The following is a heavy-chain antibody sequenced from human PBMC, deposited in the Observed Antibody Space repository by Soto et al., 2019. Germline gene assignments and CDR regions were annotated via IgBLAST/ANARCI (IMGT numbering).Heavy chain of an antibody. D-gene: IGHD2-15*01. V-gene: IGHV1-46*03. CDR2: INPSGGST. J-gene: IGHJ6*03. CDR1: GYTFTSYY. CDR3: ARALGYCSGGSCYSGSYYYYMGV. Sequence: QVQLVQSGAEVKKPGASVKVSCKASGYTFTSYYMHWVRQAPGQGLEWMGIINPSGGSTSYAQKFQGRVTMTRDTSTSTVYMELSSLRSEDTAVYYCARALGYCSGGSCYSGSYYYYMGVWGKGTTVTVSS.